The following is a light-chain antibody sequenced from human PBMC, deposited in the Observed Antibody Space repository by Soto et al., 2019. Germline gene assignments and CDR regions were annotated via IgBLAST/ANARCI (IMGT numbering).Light chain of an antibody. CDR1: NIGSKS. Sequence: SYELTQPPAVSVAPGKTAKITCGGRNIGSKSVHWYQQKPGQAPVLVIYYDTDRPSGVPERLSGSNSGSTAALTISRVEAGDEADYYCQVWDIGSGVIFGGGTKLTVL. CDR3: QVWDIGSGVI. J-gene: IGLJ2*01. V-gene: IGLV3-21*04. CDR2: YDT.